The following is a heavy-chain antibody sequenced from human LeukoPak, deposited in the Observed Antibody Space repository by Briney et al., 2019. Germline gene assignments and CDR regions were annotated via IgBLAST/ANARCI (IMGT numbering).Heavy chain of an antibody. Sequence: GGSLRLSCAASGFTFSDYYMTWIRQAPGKGLEWISYISSSGSTIYYADSVKGRFTISRDNAKNSLYLQMNSLRAEDTAVYYCARVEAIYYLDVWGKGTTVTVSS. V-gene: IGHV3-11*04. CDR2: ISSSGSTI. CDR1: GFTFSDYY. CDR3: ARVEAIYYLDV. D-gene: IGHD3-3*01. J-gene: IGHJ6*03.